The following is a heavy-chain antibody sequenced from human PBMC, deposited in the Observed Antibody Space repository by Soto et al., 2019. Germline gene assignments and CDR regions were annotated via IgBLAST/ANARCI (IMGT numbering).Heavy chain of an antibody. CDR1: GYAFSSYG. J-gene: IGHJ4*02. CDR3: ARDLGYCSGSTCYPSYFDY. Sequence: QVHLVQSGAEVKEPGASVKISCKASGYAFSSYGISWVRQAAGQGPEWMGWISGYNGRTNYAQKLQGRVTMTTDSSTSTAYMELGRLRSDDTSVYFCARDLGYCSGSTCYPSYFDYWGQGTPVTVSS. V-gene: IGHV1-18*01. CDR2: ISGYNGRT. D-gene: IGHD2-15*01.